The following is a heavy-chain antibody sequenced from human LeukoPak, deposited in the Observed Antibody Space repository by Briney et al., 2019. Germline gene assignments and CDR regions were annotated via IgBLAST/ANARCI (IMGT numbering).Heavy chain of an antibody. V-gene: IGHV3-30*02. CDR1: GFSFSSFG. CDR2: IHSDVNTK. CDR3: GYFGSGSSYTPDS. D-gene: IGHD3-10*01. J-gene: IGHJ5*01. Sequence: GGSLRLSCATSGFSFSSFGMHWVRQAPGKGLEWVAYIHSDVNTKYYADSVKGRFTISRDNSKNTLHLQMNSLRSADTAVYYCGYFGSGSSYTPDSWGQGTLVTVSS.